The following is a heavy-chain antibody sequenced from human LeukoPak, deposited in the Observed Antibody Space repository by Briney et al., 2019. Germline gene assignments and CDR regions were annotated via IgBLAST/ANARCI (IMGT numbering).Heavy chain of an antibody. Sequence: QTGGSLRLSCAASGFTLSGYPMNWVRQAPGKGLEWVSYITNTSSTIYYADSVKGRFTISRDNAKNSLFLQMNSLRVEDTAVYYCARDGGYSWDLDYWGQGTLVTVSS. CDR1: GFTLSGYP. J-gene: IGHJ4*02. CDR2: ITNTSSTI. D-gene: IGHD5-18*01. CDR3: ARDGGYSWDLDY. V-gene: IGHV3-48*01.